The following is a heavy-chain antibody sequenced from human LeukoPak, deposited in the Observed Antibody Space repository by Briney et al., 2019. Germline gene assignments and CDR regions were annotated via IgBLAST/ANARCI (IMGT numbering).Heavy chain of an antibody. J-gene: IGHJ4*02. D-gene: IGHD2-2*01. Sequence: GGSLRLSCAASGFTFSSYTMNWVRQAPGKGPEWVSSICSTRTYICYADSLKGRFTISRDNAKNSLYLQMDSLSAEDTAVYYCARGFGGYCSSTSCLVTIDYWGQGTLVTVSS. CDR2: ICSTRTYI. CDR1: GFTFSSYT. CDR3: ARGFGGYCSSTSCLVTIDY. V-gene: IGHV3-21*01.